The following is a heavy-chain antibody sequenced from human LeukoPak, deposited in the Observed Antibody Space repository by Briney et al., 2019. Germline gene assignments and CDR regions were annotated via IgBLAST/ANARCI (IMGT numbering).Heavy chain of an antibody. CDR1: GGSISNYY. J-gene: IGHJ4*02. D-gene: IGHD5-18*01. Sequence: PSETLSLTCTVSGGSISNYYWSWIRDPPGKGREWIGYIYYSGSTNYNPSLKSRVTISVDTSKNQFSLKLSSVTAADTAVYYCARRGYSYGQIDYWGQGTLVTVSS. CDR3: ARRGYSYGQIDY. CDR2: IYYSGST. V-gene: IGHV4-59*08.